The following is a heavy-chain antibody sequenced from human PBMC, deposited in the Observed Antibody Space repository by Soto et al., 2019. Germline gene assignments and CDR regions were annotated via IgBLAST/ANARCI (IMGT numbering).Heavy chain of an antibody. J-gene: IGHJ6*03. CDR2: ISYDGSNK. CDR3: AKVGNWNYFVTYYMDV. CDR1: GFTFSSYG. Sequence: GGSLRLSCAASGFTFSSYGMHWVRQAPGKGLEWVAVISYDGSNKYYADSVKGRFTISRDNSKNTLYLQMNSLRAEDTAVYYCAKVGNWNYFVTYYMDVWGKGTTVTVS. D-gene: IGHD1-7*01. V-gene: IGHV3-30*18.